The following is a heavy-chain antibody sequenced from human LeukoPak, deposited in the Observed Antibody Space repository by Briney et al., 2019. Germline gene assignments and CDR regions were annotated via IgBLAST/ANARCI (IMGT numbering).Heavy chain of an antibody. Sequence: GGSLRLSCAASGFTFSSYSMNWVRQAPGKGLEWVSYISSSSSTIYYADSVKGRFTISRDNAKNSLYLQMNSLRAEDTAVYYCSRDAQVELWLHPYFDYWGQGTLVSVSS. V-gene: IGHV3-48*01. CDR1: GFTFSSYS. CDR3: SRDAQVELWLHPYFDY. D-gene: IGHD5-18*01. CDR2: ISSSSSTI. J-gene: IGHJ4*02.